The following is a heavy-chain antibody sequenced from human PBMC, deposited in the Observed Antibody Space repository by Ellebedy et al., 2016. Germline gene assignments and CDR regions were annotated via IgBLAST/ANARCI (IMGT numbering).Heavy chain of an antibody. D-gene: IGHD6-19*01. V-gene: IGHV3-30*18. CDR1: GFTFSNYA. CDR3: AKMRTSVAGPFDY. Sequence: GESLKISCAASGFTFSNYAMHWVRQAPGKGLDWVAFISYDGNNKYYADSVKGRFTTSRDNSKNTLYLQMSSLRAEDTAVYYCAKMRTSVAGPFDYWGQGTLVTVSS. J-gene: IGHJ4*02. CDR2: ISYDGNNK.